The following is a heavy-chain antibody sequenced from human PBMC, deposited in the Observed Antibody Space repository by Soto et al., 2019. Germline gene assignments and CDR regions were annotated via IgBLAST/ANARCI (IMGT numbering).Heavy chain of an antibody. J-gene: IGHJ4*02. Sequence: PSETLSLTCAVSGGSISSGGYSWSWIRQPPGKGLEWIGYIYHSGSTYYNPSLKSRVTISVDRSKNQFSLKLSSVTAADTAVYYCARLGYYDYVWGSYRYYFDYWGQGTRVTVS. CDR1: GGSISSGGYS. CDR2: IYHSGST. V-gene: IGHV4-30-2*01. CDR3: ARLGYYDYVWGSYRYYFDY. D-gene: IGHD3-16*02.